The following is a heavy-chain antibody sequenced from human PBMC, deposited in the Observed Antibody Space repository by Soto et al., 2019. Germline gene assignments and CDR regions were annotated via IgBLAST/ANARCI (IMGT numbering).Heavy chain of an antibody. D-gene: IGHD3-3*01. J-gene: IGHJ5*02. V-gene: IGHV1-3*01. CDR1: GYTFTSYA. CDR2: INAGNGNT. Sequence: ASVKVSCTASGYTFTSYAMHWVRQAPGQRLEWMGWINAGNGNTKYSQKFQGRVTITRDTSASTAYMELSSLRSEDTAVYYCARGRRYYDFWSGYFGWFDPWGQGTLVTVSS. CDR3: ARGRRYYDFWSGYFGWFDP.